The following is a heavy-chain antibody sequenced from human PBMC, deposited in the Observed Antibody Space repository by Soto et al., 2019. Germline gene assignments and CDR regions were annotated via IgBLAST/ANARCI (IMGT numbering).Heavy chain of an antibody. V-gene: IGHV3-11*01. D-gene: IGHD3-3*01. CDR2: ISDSGITI. Sequence: PGWSLRLSCTASVFTFSDHYMGWIRQAPGKGLEWVSYISDSGITIYYADSVRGRFTISRDNAKNSLVLQMNSLTADDTAVYYCMRPGPNYDEFLDYWGQGSLVTVSS. CDR3: MRPGPNYDEFLDY. J-gene: IGHJ4*02. CDR1: VFTFSDHY.